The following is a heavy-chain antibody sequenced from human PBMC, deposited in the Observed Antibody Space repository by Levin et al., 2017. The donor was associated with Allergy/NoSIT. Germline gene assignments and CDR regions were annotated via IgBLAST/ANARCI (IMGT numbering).Heavy chain of an antibody. CDR2: IYYSGST. D-gene: IGHD2-15*01. J-gene: IGHJ6*02. CDR1: GDSISSNY. V-gene: IGHV4-59*08. CDR3: ARRSCSGGTCYSGSHGMDV. Sequence: SETLSLTCTVSGDSISSNYWSWIRQPPEKGLEWIGYIYYSGSTNYNPFLKSRVTISIDTSKNQFSLKLSSVTAADTAVYYCARRSCSGGTCYSGSHGMDVWGQGTTVTVSS.